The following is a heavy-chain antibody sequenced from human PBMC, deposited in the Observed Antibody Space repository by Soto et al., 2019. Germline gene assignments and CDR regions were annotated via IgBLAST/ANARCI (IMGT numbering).Heavy chain of an antibody. V-gene: IGHV4-39*01. CDR1: GGSISSSSYY. CDR2: IYYSGST. Sequence: PSETLSLTCTVSGGSISSSSYYWGWIRQPPGKGLEWIGSIYYSGSTYYNPSLKSRVTISVDTSKNQFSLKLSSVTAADTAVYYCARPVEPAAILGPFDYWGQGTLVTVSS. D-gene: IGHD2-2*02. CDR3: ARPVEPAAILGPFDY. J-gene: IGHJ4*02.